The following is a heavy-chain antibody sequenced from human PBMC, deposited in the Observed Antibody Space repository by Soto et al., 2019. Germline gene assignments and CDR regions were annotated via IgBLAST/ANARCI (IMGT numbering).Heavy chain of an antibody. CDR1: GGSISSSSYY. CDR3: ARADFWSGYPIYYFDY. D-gene: IGHD3-3*01. V-gene: IGHV4-39*01. J-gene: IGHJ4*02. CDR2: IYYSGST. Sequence: PSETLSLTCTVSGGSISSSSYYWGWIRQPPGKGLEWIGSIYYSGSTYYNPSLKSRVTISVDTSKNQFSLKLSSVTAADTAVYYCARADFWSGYPIYYFDYWGQGTLVTVSS.